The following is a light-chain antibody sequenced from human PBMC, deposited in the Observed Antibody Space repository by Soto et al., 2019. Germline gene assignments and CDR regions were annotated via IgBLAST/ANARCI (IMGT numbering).Light chain of an antibody. V-gene: IGKV3-11*01. CDR1: QSVRSS. CDR3: QQRSNWPPEVT. J-gene: IGKJ3*01. Sequence: EIVLTQSPDTLSLSPGERATLSCRASQSVRSSLAWYQQKPGQAPRLLSYDASNRATGIPARFSGSGSGTDFTLTISSLEPEDFAVYNCQQRSNWPPEVTFGPGTKVDIK. CDR2: DAS.